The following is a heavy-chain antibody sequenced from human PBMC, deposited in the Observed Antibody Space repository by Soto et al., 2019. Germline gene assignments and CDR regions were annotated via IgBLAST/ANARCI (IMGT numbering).Heavy chain of an antibody. D-gene: IGHD2-15*01. Sequence: QITLKESGPTLVQPTQTLTLTCTFSGFSLSTSGVGVGWNRQPPGKALEWLALIYWDGDKRYTPSLKSRLFISKDTSKNQVVLTMTKVDPEDTATYYCAHRVVGPGPITRAFDFWGQGTMVTVSS. CDR3: AHRVVGPGPITRAFDF. CDR2: IYWDGDK. V-gene: IGHV2-5*02. J-gene: IGHJ3*01. CDR1: GFSLSTSGVG.